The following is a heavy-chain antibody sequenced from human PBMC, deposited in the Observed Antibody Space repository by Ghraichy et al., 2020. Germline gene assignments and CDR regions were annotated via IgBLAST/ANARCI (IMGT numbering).Heavy chain of an antibody. CDR3: ARDGGGSYYNENYYGMDV. CDR1: GFTFSSYR. D-gene: IGHD3-10*01. V-gene: IGHV3-48*01. Sequence: GGSLRLSCAASGFTFSSYRMNWVRQAPGKGLEWVSYISSSSSTIYYADSVKGRFTISRDNAKNSLYLQMNSLRAEDTAVYYCARDGGGSYYNENYYGMDVWGQGTTVTVSS. J-gene: IGHJ6*02. CDR2: ISSSSSTI.